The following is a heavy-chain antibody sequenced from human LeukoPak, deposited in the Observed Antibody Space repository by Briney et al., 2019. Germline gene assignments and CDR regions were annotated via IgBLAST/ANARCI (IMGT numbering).Heavy chain of an antibody. J-gene: IGHJ2*01. D-gene: IGHD1-26*01. CDR1: GGSFSGYY. CDR2: INHSGST. Sequence: PSETLSLTCAVYGGSFSGYYWSWIRQPPGKGLEWIGEINHSGSTNYNPSLKSRVTISVDTSKNQFSLKLSSVTAADTAVYYCARKTSGRYSRYWYFDLWGRGTLVTVSS. CDR3: ARKTSGRYSRYWYFDL. V-gene: IGHV4-34*01.